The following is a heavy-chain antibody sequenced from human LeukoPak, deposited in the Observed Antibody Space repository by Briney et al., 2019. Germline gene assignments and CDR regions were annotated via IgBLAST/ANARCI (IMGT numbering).Heavy chain of an antibody. Sequence: PSETLSLTCTVSGGSITDTTYYWGWIRQPPEQGLEWIGNFYYSGSTYYNPSLKSRVTISVDTSKSQFSLRLYSVTAADTALYYCARGSGTGGGHDYWGQGTLVTVSS. J-gene: IGHJ4*02. CDR3: ARGSGTGGGHDY. V-gene: IGHV4-39*01. CDR2: FYYSGST. D-gene: IGHD3-10*01. CDR1: GGSITDTTYY.